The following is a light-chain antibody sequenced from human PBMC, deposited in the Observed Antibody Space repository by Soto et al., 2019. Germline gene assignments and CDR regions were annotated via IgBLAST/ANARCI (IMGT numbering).Light chain of an antibody. CDR1: QGISSY. CDR2: AAS. V-gene: IGKV1-9*01. Sequence: DIQLTQSPSFLSASVGDRVIITCRASQGISSYLAWYQQKPGKAPKLLIYAASTLQSGVPSGFSGSGSGTEFTLTISSLQPEDFATHYCQQFNSFPLTFGGGTKVEIK. CDR3: QQFNSFPLT. J-gene: IGKJ4*01.